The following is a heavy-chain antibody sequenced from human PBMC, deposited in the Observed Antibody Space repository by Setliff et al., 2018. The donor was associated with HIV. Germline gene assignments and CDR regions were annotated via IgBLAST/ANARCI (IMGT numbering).Heavy chain of an antibody. CDR3: ARAPTGELDF. CDR2: IHTSGST. D-gene: IGHD7-27*01. J-gene: IGHJ4*02. CDR1: GDSMSGYY. Sequence: PSETLSLTCAVSGDSMSGYYWSWIRQSPGKKLEWIGYIHTSGSTNYNPSLKSRVTISLDTSNDRFSPRLSSVTAADTAVYYCARAPTGELDFWGQGTLVTVSS. V-gene: IGHV4-4*08.